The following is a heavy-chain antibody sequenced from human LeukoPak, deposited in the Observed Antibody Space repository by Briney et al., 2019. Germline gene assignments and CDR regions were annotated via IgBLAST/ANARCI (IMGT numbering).Heavy chain of an antibody. CDR1: GGSISSYY. CDR3: ARARGIAAAGGPYYFDY. J-gene: IGHJ4*02. Sequence: PSETLSLTCTVSGGSISSYYWSWIRQHPGKGLEWIGYIYYSGSTYYNPSLKSRVTISVDTSKNQFSLKLSSVTAADTAVYYCARARGIAAAGGPYYFDYWGQGTLVTVSS. D-gene: IGHD6-13*01. CDR2: IYYSGST. V-gene: IGHV4-59*06.